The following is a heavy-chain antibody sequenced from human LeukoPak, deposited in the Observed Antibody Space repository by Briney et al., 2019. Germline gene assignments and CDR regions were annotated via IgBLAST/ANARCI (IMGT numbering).Heavy chain of an antibody. Sequence: SETLSLTCAVYGGSFSGYYWSWIRQPPGKGLEWIGYIFYSGSTNYNPSLKSRVTISLDTPKNQFSLKLSSVTAADTAVYYCARLAAAGTAAIDYWGQGTLVTVSS. D-gene: IGHD6-13*01. V-gene: IGHV4-59*01. CDR1: GGSFSGYY. CDR3: ARLAAAGTAAIDY. CDR2: IFYSGST. J-gene: IGHJ4*02.